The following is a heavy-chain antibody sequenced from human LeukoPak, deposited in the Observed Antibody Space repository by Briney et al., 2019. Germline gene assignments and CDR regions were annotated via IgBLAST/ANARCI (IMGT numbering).Heavy chain of an antibody. CDR2: IYYSGSP. CDR3: ARVTTHYYYYYMDV. CDR1: GGSISSGDYY. Sequence: SETLSLTCTVSGGSISSGDYYWSWIRQPPGKGLEWIVYIYYSGSPYYNPSLMSRVTISVDTSKNQFSLTLSSVTAADTAVYYCARVTTHYYYYYMDVWGKGTTVTVSS. J-gene: IGHJ6*03. V-gene: IGHV4-30-4*08. D-gene: IGHD4-11*01.